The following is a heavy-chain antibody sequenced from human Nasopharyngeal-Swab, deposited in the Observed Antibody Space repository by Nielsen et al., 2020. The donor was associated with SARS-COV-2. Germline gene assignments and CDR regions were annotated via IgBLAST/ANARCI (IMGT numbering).Heavy chain of an antibody. CDR2: ISASGGST. CDR1: GFTFNISA. D-gene: IGHD3-10*01. CDR3: AKDDGVRGDAFDI. J-gene: IGHJ3*02. Sequence: GESLKISCIASGFTFNISAMALVRRTPGRGLQWVSGISASGGSTYYTDSVKGRFAVSRDNSRTTLYLQMHSLRVEDTALYYCAKDDGVRGDAFDIWGQGTMVTVSS. V-gene: IGHV3-23*01.